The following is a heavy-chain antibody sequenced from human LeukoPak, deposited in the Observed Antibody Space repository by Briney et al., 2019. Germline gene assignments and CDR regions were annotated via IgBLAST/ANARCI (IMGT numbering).Heavy chain of an antibody. CDR2: INSDGSST. J-gene: IGHJ4*02. CDR1: GFTFSSYW. Sequence: GGSLRLSCAASGFTFSSYWMHWVRQAPGQGLVWVSRINSDGSSTSYADSVKGRFTISRDNAKNTLYLQMNSLRAEDTAVYYCARARNVGAMNYWGQGTLVTVSS. V-gene: IGHV3-74*01. CDR3: ARARNVGAMNY. D-gene: IGHD1-26*01.